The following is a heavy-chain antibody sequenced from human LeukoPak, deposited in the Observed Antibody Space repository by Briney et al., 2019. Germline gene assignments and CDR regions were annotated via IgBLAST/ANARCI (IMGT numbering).Heavy chain of an antibody. D-gene: IGHD1-14*01. Sequence: ASAKDSFKASGGTFSSCAISWVRPAPGQGLEWVGGIIPIFGTANYAQKLQGRVTLTTDESTGTAYMEVSRLRSEGTGLFYCARDWSLEPPSYYFDYWGQGTLVTVSS. CDR3: ARDWSLEPPSYYFDY. CDR1: GGTFSSCA. V-gene: IGHV1-69*05. J-gene: IGHJ4*02. CDR2: IIPIFGTA.